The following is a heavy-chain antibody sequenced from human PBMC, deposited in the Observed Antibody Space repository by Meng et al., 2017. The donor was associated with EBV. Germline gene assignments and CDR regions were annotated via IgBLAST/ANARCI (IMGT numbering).Heavy chain of an antibody. CDR1: GYTFTSYG. CDR3: ARDGRLYDTPSPFDY. D-gene: IGHD3-22*01. J-gene: IGHJ4*02. CDR2: ISAYNGNT. V-gene: IGHV1-18*01. Sequence: QVELVQSGAEVKEAGASVKVSCKASGYTFTSYGISWVRQAPGQGREWMGWISAYNGNTNYAQKLQGRVTMTTDTSTSTAYMELRSLRSDDTAVYYCARDGRLYDTPSPFDYWGQGTLVTVSS.